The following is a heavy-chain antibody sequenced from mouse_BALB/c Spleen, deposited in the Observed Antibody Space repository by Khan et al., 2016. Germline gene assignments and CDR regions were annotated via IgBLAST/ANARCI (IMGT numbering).Heavy chain of an antibody. J-gene: IGHJ3*01. Sequence: QVQLKESGPGLVAPSQSLSITCTVSGFSLANYGVHWVRQPPGKGLEWLGVIWAGRSTNYNSALMSRLSISKDNSKSQVFLKMNSLQTDDTAMYYCASPLLRLKAWFAYWGQGTLVTVS. D-gene: IGHD1-1*01. CDR3: ASPLLRLKAWFAY. CDR1: GFSLANYG. V-gene: IGHV2-9*02. CDR2: IWAGRST.